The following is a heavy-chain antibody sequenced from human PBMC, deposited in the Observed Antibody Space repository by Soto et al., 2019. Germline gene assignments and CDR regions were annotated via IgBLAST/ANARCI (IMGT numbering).Heavy chain of an antibody. CDR1: GFTFSSYG. CDR3: AKDLAEGIAVADTFFDY. Sequence: GGSLRLSCAASGFTFSSYGMHWVRQAPGKGLEWVAVISYDGSNKYYADSVKGRFTISRDNSKNTLYLQMNSLRAEDTAVYYCAKDLAEGIAVADTFFDYWGQGTLVTVSS. D-gene: IGHD6-19*01. CDR2: ISYDGSNK. V-gene: IGHV3-30*18. J-gene: IGHJ4*02.